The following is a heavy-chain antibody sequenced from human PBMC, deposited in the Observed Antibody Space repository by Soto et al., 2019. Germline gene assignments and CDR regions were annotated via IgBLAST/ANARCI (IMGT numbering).Heavy chain of an antibody. D-gene: IGHD2-2*01. J-gene: IGHJ6*02. CDR3: TKYTYTSRYSYFGMDV. V-gene: IGHV3-49*03. Sequence: PVGSLRLSCTGSGFTFGDYAISWPRQAPGKGLEWVGVIRSKAYGETKDYAASVKGRFTILRDDSKSIAYLQMNSLQSEDTGVYYCTKYTYTSRYSYFGMDVWGHGTTVTVSS. CDR1: GFTFGDYA. CDR2: IRSKAYGETK.